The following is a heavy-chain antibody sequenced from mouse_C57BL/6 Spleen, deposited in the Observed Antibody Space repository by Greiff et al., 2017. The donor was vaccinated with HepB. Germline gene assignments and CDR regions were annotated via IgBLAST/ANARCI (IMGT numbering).Heavy chain of an antibody. CDR3: TTPYYYGRCHGFAY. CDR2: IGTENGDN. D-gene: IGHD1-1*01. J-gene: IGHJ3*01. V-gene: IGHV14-4*01. Sequence: EVQLQQSGAELVRPGASVKLSCTASGFNIKDYYMHWVRQRPEQGLEWIGWIGTENGDNESASKFQGKATITADTSSNTAYLQLSSLTSEDTAVYYCTTPYYYGRCHGFAYWGQGTLVTVAA. CDR1: GFNIKDYY.